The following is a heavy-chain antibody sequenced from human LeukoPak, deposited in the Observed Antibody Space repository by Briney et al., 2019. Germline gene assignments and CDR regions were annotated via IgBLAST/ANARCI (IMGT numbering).Heavy chain of an antibody. V-gene: IGHV3-21*04. Sequence: GGSLRLSCVASGFSFNSFAMTWVRQAPGRGLEWVSTICDDIHYADSVRGRFTISRDNAKNSLYLQMNSLRAEDTAVYYCTRDTPFGGYWGQGTLVTVSS. CDR3: TRDTPFGGY. D-gene: IGHD3-16*01. CDR2: ICDDI. J-gene: IGHJ4*02. CDR1: GFSFNSFA.